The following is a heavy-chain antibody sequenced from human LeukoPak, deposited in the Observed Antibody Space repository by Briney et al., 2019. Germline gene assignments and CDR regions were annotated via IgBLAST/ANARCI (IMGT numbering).Heavy chain of an antibody. V-gene: IGHV3-11*05. Sequence: GGSLRLSCAASGFTFSDYYMSWIRQAPGNWVGWVSYISTRSSYTNYADSVTGRFTRSRDHAKSSLYLQMNSLGAEDTALYYCARADGYCSSTSCTPDIWGQGTMVTVSS. CDR1: GFTFSDYY. CDR3: ARADGYCSSTSCTPDI. CDR2: ISTRSSYT. J-gene: IGHJ3*02. D-gene: IGHD2-2*01.